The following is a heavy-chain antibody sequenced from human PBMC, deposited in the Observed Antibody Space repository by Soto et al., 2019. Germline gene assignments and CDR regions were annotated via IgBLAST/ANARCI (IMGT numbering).Heavy chain of an antibody. Sequence: QVQVVQSGDEVKKPGASVKVSCKASGYTFTNYGFSWVRQAPGQGLEWMGWISGYNGNTKNAEKFQGRVTMTTDTATSTAHMELRTLRSDATAVYYCAREGQAPYYYYGMDVWGEGTAVTVSP. CDR1: GYTFTNYG. CDR2: ISGYNGNT. V-gene: IGHV1-18*01. J-gene: IGHJ6*04. CDR3: AREGQAPYYYYGMDV.